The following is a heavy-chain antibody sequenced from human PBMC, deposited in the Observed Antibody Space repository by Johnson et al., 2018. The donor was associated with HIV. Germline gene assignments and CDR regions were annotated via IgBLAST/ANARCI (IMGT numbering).Heavy chain of an antibody. CDR3: ATGYSGSPLGDTFDI. CDR2: IKQDGSEK. Sequence: VQLVESGGGLVQPGGSLRLSCAASGFTFSSYWMSWVRQAPGKGLEWVANIKQDGSEKYYVDSVKGRFTISRDNAKNSLYLQMNSLRAEDTAVYYCATGYSGSPLGDTFDIWGQGTLVTVSS. CDR1: GFTFSSYW. D-gene: IGHD1-26*01. J-gene: IGHJ3*02. V-gene: IGHV3-7*01.